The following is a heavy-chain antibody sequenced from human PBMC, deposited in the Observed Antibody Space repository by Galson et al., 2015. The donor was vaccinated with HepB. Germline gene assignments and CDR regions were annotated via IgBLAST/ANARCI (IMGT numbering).Heavy chain of an antibody. J-gene: IGHJ4*02. CDR3: ARGGIAATFDY. CDR2: ISSSGSTI. D-gene: IGHD6-13*01. CDR1: GFTVSSNY. Sequence: SLRLSCAASGFTVSSNYMSWIRQAPGKGLEWVSYISSSGSTIYYADSVKGRFTISRDNAKNSLYLQMNSLRAEDTAVYYCARGGIAATFDYWGQGTLVTVSS. V-gene: IGHV3-11*01.